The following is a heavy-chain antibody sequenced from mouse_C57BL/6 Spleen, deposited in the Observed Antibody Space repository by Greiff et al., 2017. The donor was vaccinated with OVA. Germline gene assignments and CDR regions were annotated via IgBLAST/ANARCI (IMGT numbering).Heavy chain of an antibody. CDR1: GFTFSSYA. J-gene: IGHJ1*03. CDR2: ISDGGSYT. V-gene: IGHV5-4*01. D-gene: IGHD2-5*01. Sequence: EVNVVESGGGLVRPGGSLKLSCAASGFTFSSYAMSWVRQTPEKRLEWVATISDGGSYTYYPDNVKGRFTISRDNAKNNLYLQMSHLKSEDTAMYYCARESNYRYFDVWGTGTTVTVSS. CDR3: ARESNYRYFDV.